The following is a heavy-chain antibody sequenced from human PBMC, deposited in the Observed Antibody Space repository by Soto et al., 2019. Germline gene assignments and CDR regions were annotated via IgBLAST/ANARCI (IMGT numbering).Heavy chain of an antibody. J-gene: IGHJ4*02. Sequence: GGSLRLSCAASEFTFRLYAMSWVRQAPGKGLEWVSTISGNGGTSYADFVRGRFTISRDNSKNTLYLQMNSLRAEDTAVYYCAKDAPGSGWLSDYWGQGTLVTVSS. CDR3: AKDAPGSGWLSDY. CDR2: ISGNGGT. V-gene: IGHV3-23*01. CDR1: EFTFRLYA. D-gene: IGHD3-22*01.